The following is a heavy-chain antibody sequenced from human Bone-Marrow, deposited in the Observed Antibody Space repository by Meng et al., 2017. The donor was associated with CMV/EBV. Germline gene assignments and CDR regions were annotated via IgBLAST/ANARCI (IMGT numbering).Heavy chain of an antibody. Sequence: YAISWGRQAPGQGLEWMGGIIPIFGTANYAQKFQGRVTITTDESTSTAYMELSSLRSEDTAVYYCARVRIRYFDWSHVIYYYYGMDVWGQGTTVTVSS. CDR2: IIPIFGTA. CDR1: YA. J-gene: IGHJ6*02. D-gene: IGHD3-9*01. V-gene: IGHV1-69*05. CDR3: ARVRIRYFDWSHVIYYYYGMDV.